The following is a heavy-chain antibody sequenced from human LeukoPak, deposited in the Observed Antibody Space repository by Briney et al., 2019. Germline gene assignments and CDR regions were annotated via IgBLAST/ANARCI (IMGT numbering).Heavy chain of an antibody. J-gene: IGHJ4*02. CDR2: ISYDGSNK. V-gene: IGHV3-30-3*01. D-gene: IGHD6-13*01. CDR1: GFTFSSYA. Sequence: GRSLRLSCAASGFTFSSYAMHWVRQAPGKGLEWVAVISYDGSNKYYADSVKGRFTISRDNSKNTLYLQMNSLRAEGTAVYYCARDSAVAAAGTLDYWGQGTLVTVSS. CDR3: ARDSAVAAAGTLDY.